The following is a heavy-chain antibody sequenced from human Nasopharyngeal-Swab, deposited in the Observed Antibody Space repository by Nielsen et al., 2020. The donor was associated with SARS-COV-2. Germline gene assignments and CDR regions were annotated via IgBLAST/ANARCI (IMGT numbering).Heavy chain of an antibody. Sequence: GGSLRLSCAASGFTFSSYWIHWVRQAPGKGLVWVSRINSDGSSTSYADSVKGRFSISRDSSTNTLYLQMNNVRAEDTAVYYCARDLGGGYCTTTNCPGSWGQGTLVTVSS. V-gene: IGHV3-74*01. CDR3: ARDLGGGYCTTTNCPGS. D-gene: IGHD2-2*01. J-gene: IGHJ1*01. CDR2: INSDGSST. CDR1: GFTFSSYW.